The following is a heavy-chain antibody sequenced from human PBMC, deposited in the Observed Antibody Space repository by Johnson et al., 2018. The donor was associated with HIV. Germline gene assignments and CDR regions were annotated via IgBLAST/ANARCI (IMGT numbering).Heavy chain of an antibody. CDR1: GFTFSSYA. Sequence: VQLVESGGGVVQPGRSLRLSCAASGFTFSSYAMHWVRQAPGKGLEWVSGINWNGGSTGYADSVKGRFTISRDNAKNSLFLQMNSLRVEDTAVYYRAVLTTGGLRVGNFDIWGQGTMVTVSS. J-gene: IGHJ3*02. CDR2: INWNGGST. D-gene: IGHD1-1*01. CDR3: AVLTTGGLRVGNFDI. V-gene: IGHV3-20*04.